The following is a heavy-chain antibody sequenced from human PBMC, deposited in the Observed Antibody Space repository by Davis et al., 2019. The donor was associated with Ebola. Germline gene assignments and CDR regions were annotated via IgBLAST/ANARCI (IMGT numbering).Heavy chain of an antibody. J-gene: IGHJ3*02. CDR1: GFTFGDYA. V-gene: IGHV3-49*03. CDR2: IRSKAYGGTT. CDR3: TRDQYLPMTTVVDPPENAFDI. Sequence: PGGSLRLSCTASGFTFGDYAMSWFRQAPGKGLEWVGFIRSKAYGGTTEYAASVKGRFTISRDDSKSIAYLQMNSLKTEDTAVYYCTRDQYLPMTTVVDPPENAFDIWGQGTMVTVSS. D-gene: IGHD4-23*01.